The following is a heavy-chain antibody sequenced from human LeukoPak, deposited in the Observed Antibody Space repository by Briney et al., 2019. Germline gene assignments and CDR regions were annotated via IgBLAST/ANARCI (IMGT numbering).Heavy chain of an antibody. J-gene: IGHJ3*02. V-gene: IGHV1-58*01. D-gene: IGHD1-26*01. Sequence: GASVKVSCKASGFTFTSSAVQWVRQARGQRLEWIGWIVVGSGNTNYAQKFQERVTITRGMSTSTAYMELSSLRSEDTAVYYCAAVGIVGARAAFDIWGQGTMVTVSS. CDR3: AAVGIVGARAAFDI. CDR2: IVVGSGNT. CDR1: GFTFTSSA.